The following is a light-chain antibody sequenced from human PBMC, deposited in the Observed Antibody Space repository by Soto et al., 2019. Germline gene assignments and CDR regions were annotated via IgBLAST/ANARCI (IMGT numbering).Light chain of an antibody. Sequence: QSALTQPASVSGSPGQSITISCTGTSSDVGSYNLVSWYQQHPDKAPKLMIYEVSKRPSGVSNRFSGSKSGNTASLTISRLQAEDEADYYCCSYAGSSSNWVFGGGTKLTVL. CDR3: CSYAGSSSNWV. J-gene: IGLJ3*02. CDR2: EVS. CDR1: SSDVGSYNL. V-gene: IGLV2-23*02.